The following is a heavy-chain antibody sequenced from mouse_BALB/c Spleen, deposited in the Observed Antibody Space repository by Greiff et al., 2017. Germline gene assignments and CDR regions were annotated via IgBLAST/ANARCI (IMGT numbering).Heavy chain of an antibody. CDR2: ISDGGSYT. J-gene: IGHJ2*01. D-gene: IGHD2-1*01. V-gene: IGHV5-4*02. CDR3: ARVGNYGNFDY. CDR1: GFTFSDYY. Sequence: EVKLVESGGGLVKPGGSLKLSCAASGFTFSDYYMYWVRQTPEKRLEWVATISDGGSYTYYPDSVKGRFTISRDNAKNNLYLQMSSLKSEDTAMYYCARVGNYGNFDYWGQGTTLTVSS.